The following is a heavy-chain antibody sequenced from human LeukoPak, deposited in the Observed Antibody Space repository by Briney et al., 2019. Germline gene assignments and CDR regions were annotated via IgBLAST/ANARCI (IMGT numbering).Heavy chain of an antibody. CDR1: GGSISSSNW. CDR3: ASFAIGYCSGGSCYEAVALFDY. J-gene: IGHJ4*02. D-gene: IGHD2-15*01. CDR2: IYHSGST. Sequence: SGTLSLTCAVSGGSISSSNWWSWVRQPPGKGLEWIGVIYHSGSTNYSPSLKSRVTISVDKSKNQFSLKLSSVTAADTAVYYCASFAIGYCSGGSCYEAVALFDYWGQGTLVTVSS. V-gene: IGHV4-4*02.